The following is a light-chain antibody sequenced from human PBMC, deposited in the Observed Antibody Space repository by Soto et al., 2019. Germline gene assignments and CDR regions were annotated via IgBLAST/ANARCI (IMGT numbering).Light chain of an antibody. V-gene: IGKV3-20*01. J-gene: IGKJ1*01. CDR3: QHYGSSPRT. Sequence: ETVLTQSPGTRSLSPGERTTLACGSSQSVTNNYLAWYQQRPGQAPRLLINRASNRATGIPDRFTGSGSGTDFTLTINRLEPADFAVYYCQHYGSSPRTFGQGTKVDIK. CDR2: RAS. CDR1: QSVTNNY.